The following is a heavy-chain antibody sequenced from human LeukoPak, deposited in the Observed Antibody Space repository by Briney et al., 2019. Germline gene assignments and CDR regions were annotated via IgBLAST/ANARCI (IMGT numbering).Heavy chain of an antibody. Sequence: GESLHISCNGSGYSFTSLWIGWVRPMPGKGLEWMGIIYPGDSDTRYSPSFQGQVTISADKSITTAYLQWSSPKATDNDMYYRARRGGGFSGYDDYWGQGTLVTVSS. CDR2: IYPGDSDT. CDR3: ARRGGGFSGYDDY. V-gene: IGHV5-51*01. J-gene: IGHJ4*02. CDR1: GYSFTSLW. D-gene: IGHD5-12*01.